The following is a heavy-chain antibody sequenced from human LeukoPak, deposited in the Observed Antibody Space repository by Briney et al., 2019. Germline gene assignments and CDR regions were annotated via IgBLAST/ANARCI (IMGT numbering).Heavy chain of an antibody. CDR1: GLTVSSNY. D-gene: IGHD5-18*01. CDR3: ASGVTGYIYGTYRFDY. Sequence: PGGSLRLSCAASGLTVSSNYMSWVRQAPGKGLEWVSVIYSGGNTYYADSVKGRFTISRDNSKNTLYLQMHSLRAEDTAVYYCASGVTGYIYGTYRFDYWGQGTLVTVSS. V-gene: IGHV3-66*01. CDR2: IYSGGNT. J-gene: IGHJ4*02.